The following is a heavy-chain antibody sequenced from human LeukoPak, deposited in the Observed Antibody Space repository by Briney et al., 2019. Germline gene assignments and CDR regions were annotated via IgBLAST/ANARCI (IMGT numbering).Heavy chain of an antibody. CDR2: ISGSGVST. V-gene: IGHV3-23*01. D-gene: IGHD1-7*01. J-gene: IGHJ4*02. Sequence: GRSLRLSCAASGFTFSSHHMSWVRQAPGKGLEWVSAISGSGVSTYYADSVKGRFTVSRDNSKNTLYLQMSSLRAEDTAVYYCAKDERNWNYNLASQTYDWGQGTLVTVSS. CDR3: AKDERNWNYNLASQTYD. CDR1: GFTFSSHH.